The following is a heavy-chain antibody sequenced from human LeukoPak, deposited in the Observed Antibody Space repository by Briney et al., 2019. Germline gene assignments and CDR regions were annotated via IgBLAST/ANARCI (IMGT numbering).Heavy chain of an antibody. CDR3: ARSRQFYFDY. D-gene: IGHD6-19*01. J-gene: IGHJ4*02. V-gene: IGHV4-30-4*07. CDR2: GYFSGSA. Sequence: SETLSLTCAGSGDSISSGGYSWSWIRQPPRKRLEWIGYGYFSGSAYYNPSLKSRVTMSLDTSKNQLSLKLTSVTAADTAVYYCARSRQFYFDYWGQGTLLTVSS. CDR1: GDSISSGGYS.